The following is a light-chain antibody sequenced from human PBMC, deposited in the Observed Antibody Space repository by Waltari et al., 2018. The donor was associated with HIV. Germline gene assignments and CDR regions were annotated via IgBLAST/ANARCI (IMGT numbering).Light chain of an antibody. J-gene: IGKJ4*01. CDR3: MQSIKLPLT. Sequence: IVLTQTPLSLSVTPGQPASISCTSSQSLLHTDGKTYLYWYLQKAGQPPQLLINEVSKRFSRGPDRFSGGGSGTEFSLKISRVEAEDVGIYYCMQSIKLPLTFGGGTKVEIK. CDR1: QSLLHTDGKTY. CDR2: EVS. V-gene: IGKV2D-29*01.